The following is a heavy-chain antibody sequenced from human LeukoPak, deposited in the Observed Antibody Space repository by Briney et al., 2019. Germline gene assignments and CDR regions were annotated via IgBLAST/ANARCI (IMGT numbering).Heavy chain of an antibody. V-gene: IGHV3-66*01. CDR2: IYSGGST. Sequence: PGGSLRLSCSASGFTVSTNYMTWIRQAPGKGLEWVSVIYSGGSTYYADSVKNRFTISRDNAKNTVYLQMNSLRAEDTAVYHCARDHETFFDFWGQGTLVTVSS. D-gene: IGHD2/OR15-2a*01. CDR3: ARDHETFFDF. CDR1: GFTVSTNY. J-gene: IGHJ4*02.